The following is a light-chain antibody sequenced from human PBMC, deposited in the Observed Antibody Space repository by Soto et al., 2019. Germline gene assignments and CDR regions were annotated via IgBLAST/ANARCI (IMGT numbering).Light chain of an antibody. CDR2: EVS. V-gene: IGLV2-23*02. Sequence: QSALTQPASVSGSPGQSITISCTGASSDVGSYNLVSWYQQHPGKAPKLMIYEVSRRPSGISNRFSGSKSGNTASLTISGLQAEEEADYYCCSYAGSPTFVIFGGGTKLTVL. J-gene: IGLJ2*01. CDR1: SSDVGSYNL. CDR3: CSYAGSPTFVI.